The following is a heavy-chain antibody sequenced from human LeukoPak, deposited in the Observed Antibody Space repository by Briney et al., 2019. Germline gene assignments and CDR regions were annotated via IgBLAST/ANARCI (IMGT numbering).Heavy chain of an antibody. CDR1: GFTFSSYW. CDR2: INSDGSST. V-gene: IGHV3-74*01. D-gene: IGHD4-23*01. J-gene: IGHJ4*02. CDR3: VKDPGLGGERDY. Sequence: GGSLRLSCAASGFTFSSYWMHWVRQAPGKGLVWVSRINSDGSSTSYADSVKGRFTISRDNAKNTLYLQMNSLRAEDTAVYYCVKDPGLGGERDYWGQGTLVTVSS.